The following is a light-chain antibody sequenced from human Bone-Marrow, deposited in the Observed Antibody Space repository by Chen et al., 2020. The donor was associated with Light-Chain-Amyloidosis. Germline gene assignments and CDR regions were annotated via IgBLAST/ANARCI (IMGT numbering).Light chain of an antibody. CDR2: EDS. CDR1: ALPKKK. Sequence: SYELTQPPSLSVSPGQTARITSSGDALPKKKKAYWYQQKSGKAPVRVSYEDSKRPSEIPERISGSSSGTMATLTISGAQVEDEADYYCYSSDSSGNHRVFGGGTKLTVL. CDR3: YSSDSSGNHRV. J-gene: IGLJ3*02. V-gene: IGLV3-10*01.